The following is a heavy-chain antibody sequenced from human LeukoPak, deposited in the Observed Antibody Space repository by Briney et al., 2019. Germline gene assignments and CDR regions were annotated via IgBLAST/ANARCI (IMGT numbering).Heavy chain of an antibody. CDR2: ITGDGGST. Sequence: GGSLRLSCAASGFSFDDYAMHWVRQTPGQGLEWVSLITGDGGSTYYADSVKGRFTISRDNSGNSLYLQMNSLTTEDTAFYYCARAGNLDHWGQGALVTVSS. CDR1: GFSFDDYA. D-gene: IGHD1-14*01. V-gene: IGHV3-43*02. CDR3: ARAGNLDH. J-gene: IGHJ4*02.